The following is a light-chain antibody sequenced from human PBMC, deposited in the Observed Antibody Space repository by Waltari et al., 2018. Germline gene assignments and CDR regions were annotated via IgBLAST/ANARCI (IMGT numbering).Light chain of an antibody. V-gene: IGKV4-1*01. CDR2: WAS. J-gene: IGKJ3*01. CDR1: QSVKNN. Sequence: DVVVTQSPDSLAVSLGERATINCKSSQSVKNNLAWYQQKPGQPPKLLIYWASTRASGVPDRFSGSGSGTDCTLTISSLQAEDVAVYYCQQFDNTPFTFGPGTKVDI. CDR3: QQFDNTPFT.